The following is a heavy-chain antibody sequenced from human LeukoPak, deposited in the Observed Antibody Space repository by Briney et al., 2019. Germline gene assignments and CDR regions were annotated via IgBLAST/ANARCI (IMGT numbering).Heavy chain of an antibody. D-gene: IGHD3-10*01. CDR2: INPNSGGT. CDR1: ENTFTNYY. Sequence: EASVKVSCKASENTFTNYYMHWVRQAPGQGLEWMGWINPNSGGTNYAQKFQGRVTMTRDTSISTAYMELSRLRSDDTAVYYCARALSTMVRGAMGYWGQGTLVTVSS. CDR3: ARALSTMVRGAMGY. V-gene: IGHV1-2*02. J-gene: IGHJ4*02.